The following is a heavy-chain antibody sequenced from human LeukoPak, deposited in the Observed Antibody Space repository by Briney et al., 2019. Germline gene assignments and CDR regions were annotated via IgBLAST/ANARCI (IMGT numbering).Heavy chain of an antibody. V-gene: IGHV3-48*01. D-gene: IGHD3-10*01. CDR3: AKPWPRVLSSRSGSGAFDI. J-gene: IGHJ3*02. CDR1: GFTFSSYS. Sequence: GGSLRLSCAASGFTFSSYSMNWVRQAPGKGLEWVSYISSSSSTIYYADSVKGRFTISRDNSKNTLYLQMNSLRAEDTAVYYCAKPWPRVLSSRSGSGAFDIWGQGTMVTVSS. CDR2: ISSSSSTI.